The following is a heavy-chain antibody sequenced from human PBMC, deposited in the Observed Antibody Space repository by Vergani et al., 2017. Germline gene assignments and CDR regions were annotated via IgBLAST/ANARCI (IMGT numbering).Heavy chain of an antibody. CDR1: GGTFSSYA. J-gene: IGHJ6*02. CDR2: IIPVLGKT. Sequence: QVQLVQSGAEVKKPGSSVKVSCKASGGTFSSYAISWVRQAPGQGLEWMGRIIPVLGKTKYAQDFQGRLTITADTSTSTAYMELSSLRSEDTAVYYCAADRGSYPGMDVWGQGTTVTVSS. V-gene: IGHV1-69*04. CDR3: AADRGSYPGMDV. D-gene: IGHD1-26*01.